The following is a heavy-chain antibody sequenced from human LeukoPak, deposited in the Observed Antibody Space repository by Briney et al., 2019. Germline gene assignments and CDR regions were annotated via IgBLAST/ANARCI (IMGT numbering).Heavy chain of an antibody. CDR1: GGSISNYY. V-gene: IGHV4-59*08. Sequence: PSETLSLTCTVSGGSISNYYWSWIRQPPGKGLEWIGYFHYSGSTNNNPSLKSRVTISVDTSKNQFSLKLSSVTAADTAVYYCARHRYDILTGTDFDLWGRGTLVTVSS. J-gene: IGHJ2*01. CDR2: FHYSGST. D-gene: IGHD3-9*01. CDR3: ARHRYDILTGTDFDL.